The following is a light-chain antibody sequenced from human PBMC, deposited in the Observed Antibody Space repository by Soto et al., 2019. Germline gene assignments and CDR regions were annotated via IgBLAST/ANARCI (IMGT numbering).Light chain of an antibody. CDR1: QSVSSGY. CDR3: QQYGSSRT. V-gene: IGKV3-20*01. Sequence: EIVLTQSPGTLSLSPGERATLSCRASQSVSSGYLAWYQQKPGQAPRLLIYGVSSRATGIPDRFSGSGSGTDFTLTISRLEPEDFAVYYCQQYGSSRTFGQGTKVEIK. CDR2: GVS. J-gene: IGKJ1*01.